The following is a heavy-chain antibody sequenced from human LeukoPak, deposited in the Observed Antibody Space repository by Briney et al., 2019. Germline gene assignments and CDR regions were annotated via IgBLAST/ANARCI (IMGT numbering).Heavy chain of an antibody. CDR2: INHSGST. CDR3: ARDWVGTLFDP. CDR1: GGSFSGYY. Sequence: SETLSLTCAVYGGSFSGYYWSWIRQPPGKGLEWIGEINHSGSTNYNPSLKSRVTISVDTSKNQFSLKLSSVTAADTAVYYCARDWVGTLFDPWGQGTLVTVSS. J-gene: IGHJ5*02. D-gene: IGHD2-21*02. V-gene: IGHV4-34*01.